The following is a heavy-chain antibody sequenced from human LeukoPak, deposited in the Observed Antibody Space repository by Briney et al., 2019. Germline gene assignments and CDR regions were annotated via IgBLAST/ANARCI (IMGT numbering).Heavy chain of an antibody. V-gene: IGHV3-33*01. CDR1: GFTFSSYG. D-gene: IGHD2-15*01. CDR3: ARGAARGIVYYYGMDV. Sequence: GGSLRLSCAASGFTFSSYGMHWVRQAPGKGLEWVAVIWYDGSNKYYADSVKGRFTISRDNSKNTLYLQMKSLRAEDTAVYYCARGAARGIVYYYGMDVWGQGTTVTVSS. J-gene: IGHJ6*02. CDR2: IWYDGSNK.